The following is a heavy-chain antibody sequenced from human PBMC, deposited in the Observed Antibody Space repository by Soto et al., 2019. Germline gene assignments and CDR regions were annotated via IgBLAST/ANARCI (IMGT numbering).Heavy chain of an antibody. CDR1: GYTLTELS. CDR2: FDPEDGET. CDR3: ATDPVLVSRSYGTHDAFDI. V-gene: IGHV1-24*01. D-gene: IGHD5-18*01. Sequence: ASVKVSCKVSGYTLTELSMHWVRQAPGKGLEWMGGFDPEDGETIYAQKFQGRVTMTEDTSTDTAYMELSSLRSEDTAVYYCATDPVLVSRSYGTHDAFDIWGQGTMVTVSS. J-gene: IGHJ3*02.